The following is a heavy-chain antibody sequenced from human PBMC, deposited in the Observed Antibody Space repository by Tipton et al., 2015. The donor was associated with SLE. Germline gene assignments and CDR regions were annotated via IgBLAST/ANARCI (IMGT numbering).Heavy chain of an antibody. Sequence: TLSLTCIVSGGSISSSSYYWGWIRQPPGKGLEWIGSIYHSGSTYYNPSLKSRVTISVDTSKNQFSLKLSSVTAADTAVYYCAREPSMVGAFDIWGQGTMVTVSS. CDR2: IYHSGST. V-gene: IGHV4-39*07. CDR3: AREPSMVGAFDI. CDR1: GGSISSSSYY. D-gene: IGHD3-10*01. J-gene: IGHJ3*02.